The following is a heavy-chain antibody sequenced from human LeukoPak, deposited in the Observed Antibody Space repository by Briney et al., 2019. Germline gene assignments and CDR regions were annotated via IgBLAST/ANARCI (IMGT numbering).Heavy chain of an antibody. CDR1: GFTFSSYA. CDR2: ISYDGSNK. CDR3: ARAGPSSSWHQFDY. Sequence: GGSLRLSCAASGFTFSSYAMHWVRRAPGKGLEWVAVISYDGSNKYYADSVKGRFTISRDNSKNTLYLQMNSLRAEDTAVYYCARAGPSSSWHQFDYWGQGTLVTVSS. D-gene: IGHD6-13*01. J-gene: IGHJ4*02. V-gene: IGHV3-30*04.